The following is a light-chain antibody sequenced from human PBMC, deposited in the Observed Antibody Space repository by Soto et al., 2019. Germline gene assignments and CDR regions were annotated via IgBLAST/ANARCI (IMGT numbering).Light chain of an antibody. J-gene: IGLJ3*02. Sequence: QSVLTHPASVSWSPGQSITISCTGTSSDVGSYNLVSWYQQHPGKAPKLMIYEGSKRPSGVSNRFSGSKSGNTASLTISGLQAEEEADYYCCSYAGSSNWVFGGGTKVTVL. CDR2: EGS. CDR3: CSYAGSSNWV. CDR1: SSDVGSYNL. V-gene: IGLV2-23*01.